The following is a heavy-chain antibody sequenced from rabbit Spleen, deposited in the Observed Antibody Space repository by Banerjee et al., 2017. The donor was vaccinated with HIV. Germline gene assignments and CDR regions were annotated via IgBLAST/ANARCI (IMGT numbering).Heavy chain of an antibody. D-gene: IGHD1-1*01. V-gene: IGHV1S45*01. CDR1: GVSLNDKDV. Sequence: EQLEESGGGLVKPEGSLTLTCKASGVSLNDKDVMCWVRQAPGKGLEWIACIYAGSSGTTYYASWAKGRFTISKTSSTTVTLQMTSLTAADTATYFCARNYVNAFDPWGPGTLVTVS. CDR3: ARNYVNAFDP. CDR2: IYAGSSGTT. J-gene: IGHJ2*01.